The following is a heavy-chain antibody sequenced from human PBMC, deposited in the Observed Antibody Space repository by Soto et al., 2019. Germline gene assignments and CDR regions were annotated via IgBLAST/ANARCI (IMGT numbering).Heavy chain of an antibody. J-gene: IGHJ6*02. CDR1: GFTFSSYA. Sequence: QVQLVESGGGVVQPGRSLRLSCAASGFTFSSYAMHWVRQAPGKGLEWVAVISYDGSNKYYADSVKGRFTISRDNSKNTLYLQMNSLRAEDTAVYYCARWGNSYYYGMDVWGRGTTVTVSS. V-gene: IGHV3-30-3*01. CDR2: ISYDGSNK. D-gene: IGHD7-27*01. CDR3: ARWGNSYYYGMDV.